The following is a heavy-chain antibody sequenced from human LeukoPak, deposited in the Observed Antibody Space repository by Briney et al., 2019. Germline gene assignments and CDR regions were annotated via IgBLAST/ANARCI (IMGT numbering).Heavy chain of an antibody. CDR2: IYHSGST. V-gene: IGHV4-30-2*01. Sequence: SETLSLTCAVSGGSISSCGYSWSWIRQPPGKGLEWIGYIYHSGSTYSNPSLKSRVTISVDRSKNQFSLKLSSVTAADTAMYYCAGGFHYYASGAFDYWGQGTLVTVSS. CDR1: GGSISSCGYS. J-gene: IGHJ4*02. D-gene: IGHD3-10*01. CDR3: AGGFHYYASGAFDY.